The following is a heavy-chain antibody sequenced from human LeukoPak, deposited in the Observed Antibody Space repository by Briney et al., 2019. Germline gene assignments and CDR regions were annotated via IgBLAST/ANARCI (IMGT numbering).Heavy chain of an antibody. D-gene: IGHD5-12*01. CDR1: GFTFSGYW. Sequence: GGSLRLSCAASGFTFSGYWMHWVRQAPGKGLVWVSRINRDATITNYADSVKGRFSISRDNAKNTLYLQMNNLGGEDTAVYYCAIMATIAGVDYWGQGTLVTVSS. V-gene: IGHV3-74*01. CDR3: AIMATIAGVDY. CDR2: INRDATIT. J-gene: IGHJ4*02.